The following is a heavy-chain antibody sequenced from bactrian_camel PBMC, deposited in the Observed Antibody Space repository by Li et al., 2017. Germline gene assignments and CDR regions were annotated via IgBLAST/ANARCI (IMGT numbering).Heavy chain of an antibody. CDR1: GFAFAGSN. CDR2: ISNAGTT. J-gene: IGHJ4*01. CDR3: DSGRHAHRF. D-gene: IGHD4*01. V-gene: IGHV3S53*01. Sequence: HVQLVESGGETVQPGGSLRLSCVASGFAFAGSNMAWYRLIPGKECELVSSISNAGTTDYPDFAAGRFTISRDNANNMLYLQMDNLKTEDTAVYYCDSGRHAHRFRGRGTQVTVS.